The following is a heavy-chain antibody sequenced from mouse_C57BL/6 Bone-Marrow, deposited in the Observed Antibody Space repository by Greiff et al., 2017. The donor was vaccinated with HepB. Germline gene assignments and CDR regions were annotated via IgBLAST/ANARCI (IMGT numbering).Heavy chain of an antibody. CDR2: ISDGGSYT. CDR3: ARRVDYYGSSYYFDY. Sequence: EVKLVESGGGLVKPGGSLKLSCAASGFTFSSYAMSWVRQTPEKRLEWVATISDGGSYTYYPDNVKGRFTISRDNAKNNLYLQMSHLKSEDTAMYYCARRVDYYGSSYYFDYWGQGTTLTVSS. CDR1: GFTFSSYA. V-gene: IGHV5-4*03. J-gene: IGHJ2*01. D-gene: IGHD1-1*01.